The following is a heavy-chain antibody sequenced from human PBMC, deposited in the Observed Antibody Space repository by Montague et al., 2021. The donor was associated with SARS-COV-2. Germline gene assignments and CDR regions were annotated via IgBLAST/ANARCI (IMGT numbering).Heavy chain of an antibody. Sequence: PALVKPTQTLTLTCTFSGFSLNTSGMCVSWIRQPPGKALEWLALIDWDDDKYYSTSLKTRLTISKDTSKNQVVLTMTNMDPVDTATYYCARIPYDILTGYYSGFDYWGQGTLVTVSS. CDR3: ARIPYDILTGYYSGFDY. J-gene: IGHJ4*02. D-gene: IGHD3-9*01. CDR2: IDWDDDK. CDR1: GFSLNTSGMC. V-gene: IGHV2-70*01.